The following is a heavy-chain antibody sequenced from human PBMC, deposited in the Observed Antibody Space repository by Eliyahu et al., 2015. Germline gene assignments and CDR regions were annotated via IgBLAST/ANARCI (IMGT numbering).Heavy chain of an antibody. CDR3: ARGYCTNGVCPADAFDI. Sequence: EVQLVESGGGLVQPGGSLGXSCAAXKFTFXNYWMSWVRQAPGKGLEGVANIKXDGSEKYXVDSVKGRFTISRDNAKNSLYLQMNSLRAEDTAVYYCARGYCTNGVCPADAFDIWGQGTMVTVSS. CDR2: IKXDGSEK. V-gene: IGHV3-7*03. J-gene: IGHJ3*02. CDR1: KFTFXNYW. D-gene: IGHD2-8*01.